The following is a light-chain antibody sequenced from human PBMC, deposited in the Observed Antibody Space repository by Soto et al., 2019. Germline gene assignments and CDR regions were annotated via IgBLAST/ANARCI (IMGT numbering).Light chain of an antibody. CDR3: QQYNSYPE. CDR2: DAS. V-gene: IGKV1-5*01. J-gene: IGKJ1*01. CDR1: QSISSW. Sequence: DIQMTQSPSTLSASVGDRVTITCRASQSISSWLAWYQQKPGKAPKLLIYDASSLESGVPSRFSGSGSGTEFTLTISSLQPDDFATYYCQQYNSYPEFGQGTKVEI.